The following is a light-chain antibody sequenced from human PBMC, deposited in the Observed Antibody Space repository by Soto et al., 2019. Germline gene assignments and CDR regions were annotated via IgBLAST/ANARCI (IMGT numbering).Light chain of an antibody. V-gene: IGKV2-28*01. CDR1: QSLLHSNGYNY. CDR3: MQALQPLFT. J-gene: IGKJ2*01. CDR2: LGS. Sequence: DVVMTQSPLSLSVTPGEPASISCTSSQSLLHSNGYNYLDWYLQKPGHSPQLLIYLGSNRASGVPDRFSVSGSGTDFTLQISRVEAEDVGVYYCMQALQPLFTFGQGTKLEIK.